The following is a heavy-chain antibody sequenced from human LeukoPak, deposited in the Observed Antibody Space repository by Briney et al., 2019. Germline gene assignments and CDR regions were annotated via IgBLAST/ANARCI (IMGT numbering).Heavy chain of an antibody. D-gene: IGHD3-22*01. CDR1: GFTFSSYS. V-gene: IGHV3-48*01. CDR3: ARVRYSDSSVLTRKRSYYFDY. CDR2: ISSSSSTI. J-gene: IGHJ4*02. Sequence: GGSLRLSCAASGFTFSSYSMNWVRQAPGKGLEWVSYISSSSSTIYYADSVEGRFTISRDNAKNSLYLQMNSLRAEDTAVYYCARVRYSDSSVLTRKRSYYFDYWGQGTLVTVSS.